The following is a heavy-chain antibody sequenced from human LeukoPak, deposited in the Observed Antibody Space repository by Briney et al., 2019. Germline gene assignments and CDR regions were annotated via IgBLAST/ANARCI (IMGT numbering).Heavy chain of an antibody. D-gene: IGHD3-10*01. V-gene: IGHV6-1*01. CDR1: GDSVSANSVT. CDR2: THYRSKWFY. CDR3: ARAGSGHYTY. Sequence: SQTLSLTCVISGDSVSANSVTWHWIRQSPSRGLKWLGRTHYRSKWFYDFAPSVRSRITINADTSKNQFSLHLNSVTPEDTAVYYCARAGSGHYTYWGQGTLVTVSS. J-gene: IGHJ4*02.